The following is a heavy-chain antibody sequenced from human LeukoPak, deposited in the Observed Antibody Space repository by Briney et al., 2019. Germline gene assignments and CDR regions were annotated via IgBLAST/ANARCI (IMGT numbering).Heavy chain of an antibody. J-gene: IGHJ6*03. D-gene: IGHD1-26*01. CDR1: GFSVSTNY. CDR3: ARDRSPGRHYYYYMDV. CDR2: IFTNGNT. Sequence: GGSLRLSCAASGFSVSTNYMSWVRQAPGEGLEWVSVIFTNGNTKYADSVKGRFTISRDNSKNMLYLQMNSLRVEDTAVYYCARDRSPGRHYYYYMDVWGKGTTVTVSS. V-gene: IGHV3-66*01.